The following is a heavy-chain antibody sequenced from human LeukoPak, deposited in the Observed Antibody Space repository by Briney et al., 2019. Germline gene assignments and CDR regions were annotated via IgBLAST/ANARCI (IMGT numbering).Heavy chain of an antibody. V-gene: IGHV3-33*08. CDR1: GFTFSSYA. D-gene: IGHD5-12*01. J-gene: IGHJ4*02. CDR3: ARDGVATGLDY. CDR2: IWYDGSNK. Sequence: GGSLRLSCSASGFTFSSYAMHWVRQAPGKGLEWVAVIWYDGSNKYYADSVKGRFTISRDNSKNTLYLQMNSLRAEDTAVYYCARDGVATGLDYWGQGTLVTVSS.